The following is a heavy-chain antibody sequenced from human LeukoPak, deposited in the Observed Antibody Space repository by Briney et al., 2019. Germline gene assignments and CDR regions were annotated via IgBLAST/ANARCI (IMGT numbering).Heavy chain of an antibody. V-gene: IGHV3-66*02. CDR1: GFTVSSNY. D-gene: IGHD3-9*01. Sequence: GGSLRLSCAASGFTVSSNYMSWVRQAPGNELEWVSVIYSGGSTYYADSVKGRFTISRDNSKNTLYLQMNSLRAEDTAVYYCARAERYDILTGYYRDYWGQGTLVTVSS. J-gene: IGHJ4*02. CDR2: IYSGGST. CDR3: ARAERYDILTGYYRDY.